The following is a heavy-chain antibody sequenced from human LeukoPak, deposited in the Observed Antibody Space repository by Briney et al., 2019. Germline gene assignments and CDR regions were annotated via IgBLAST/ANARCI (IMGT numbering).Heavy chain of an antibody. V-gene: IGHV3-53*01. CDR3: ARVLSGRGSLYSYYYYMDV. D-gene: IGHD3-10*01. Sequence: GGSLRLSYAASGFTVSSNYMSWVRQAPGKGLEWVSVIYSGGSRYYADSVKGRFTISRDNSKNTLYLQMNSLRAEDTAVYYCARVLSGRGSLYSYYYYMDVWGKGTTVTISS. CDR1: GFTVSSNY. CDR2: IYSGGSR. J-gene: IGHJ6*03.